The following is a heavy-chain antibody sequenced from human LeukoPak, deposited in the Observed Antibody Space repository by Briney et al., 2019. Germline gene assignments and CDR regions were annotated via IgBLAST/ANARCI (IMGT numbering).Heavy chain of an antibody. CDR3: ARDIAAAGLFFDY. D-gene: IGHD6-13*01. Sequence: PGGSLRLSCAASGFTFSSYSMNWVRQAPGRGLEWVANIKYDGSERYYVDSVKGRFTISRDTATNSVYLYMNSLRADDTAVYYCARDIAAAGLFFDYWGQGTLVTVSS. V-gene: IGHV3-7*01. CDR1: GFTFSSYS. J-gene: IGHJ4*02. CDR2: IKYDGSER.